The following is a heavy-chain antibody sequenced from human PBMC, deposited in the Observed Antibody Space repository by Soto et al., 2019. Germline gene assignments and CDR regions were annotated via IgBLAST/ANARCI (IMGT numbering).Heavy chain of an antibody. CDR1: GFTFSGSA. J-gene: IGHJ6*02. CDR3: TRHDSNYDFWSGSPPRYGMDV. V-gene: IGHV3-73*01. CDR2: IRSKANSYAT. D-gene: IGHD3-3*01. Sequence: PGGSLSLSCAASGFTFSGSAMHWVRQASGKGLEWVGRIRSKANSYATAYAASVKGRFTISRDDSKNTAYLQMNSLKTEDTAAYYCTRHDSNYDFWSGSPPRYGMDVWGQGTTVTVSS.